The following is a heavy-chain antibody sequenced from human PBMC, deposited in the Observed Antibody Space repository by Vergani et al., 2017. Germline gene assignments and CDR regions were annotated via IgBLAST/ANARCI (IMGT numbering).Heavy chain of an antibody. Sequence: EVQLVESGGGLVQPGRSLRLSCAASGFTFDDYAMHWVRQAPGKGLEWVSGISSNSGSIGYADSVKGRFTISRDNAKNSLYLQMNSLRAEAMAVYYCARDRNLGVLRFLEWQTGDDAFDIWGQGTMVTVSS. CDR2: ISSNSGSI. CDR1: GFTFDDYA. D-gene: IGHD3-3*01. CDR3: ARDRNLGVLRFLEWQTGDDAFDI. J-gene: IGHJ3*02. V-gene: IGHV3-9*03.